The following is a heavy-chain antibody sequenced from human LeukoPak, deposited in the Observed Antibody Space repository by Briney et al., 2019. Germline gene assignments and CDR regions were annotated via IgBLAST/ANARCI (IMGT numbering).Heavy chain of an antibody. CDR2: IMPIFETP. D-gene: IGHD6-13*01. J-gene: IGHJ3*02. Sequence: SVKVSCKAPGGTFSSYGVSWVRQAPGQGLEWMGGIMPIFETPTYAQKFQGRITITADKPTSTAYMELSSLRSEDTAVYFCARDRGNIAAVTGAFDIWGQGTLVTVSS. V-gene: IGHV1-69*06. CDR3: ARDRGNIAAVTGAFDI. CDR1: GGTFSSYG.